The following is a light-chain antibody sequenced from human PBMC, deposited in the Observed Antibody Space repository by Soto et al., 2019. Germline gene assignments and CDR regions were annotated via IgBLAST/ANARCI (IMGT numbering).Light chain of an antibody. CDR1: SSNIGAGYD. V-gene: IGLV1-40*01. Sequence: QSVLTQPPSVSGAPGQRVTISCTGSSSNIGAGYDVHWYQQLPGTAPKLLIYGNSNRPSGVPDRFSGAKSCASASLAITGRQAADEADYYCRCYDSSLSGYVVFGGGTQLTVL. CDR3: RCYDSSLSGYVV. J-gene: IGLJ2*01. CDR2: GNS.